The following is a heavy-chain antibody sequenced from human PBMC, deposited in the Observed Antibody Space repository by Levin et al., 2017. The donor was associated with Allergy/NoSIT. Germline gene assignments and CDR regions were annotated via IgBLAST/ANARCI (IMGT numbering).Heavy chain of an antibody. J-gene: IGHJ3*02. D-gene: IGHD5/OR15-5a*01. V-gene: IGHV3-48*03. CDR2: ISSSGSTK. Sequence: GESLKISCAASGYTFSSYEMNWVRQAPGKGLEWVSYISSSGSTKFYADSVKGRFTISRDYDKKSLYLQMNSLRAEDTAVYYCAREVSGAFDIWGQGTMVTVSS. CDR1: GYTFSSYE. CDR3: AREVSGAFDI.